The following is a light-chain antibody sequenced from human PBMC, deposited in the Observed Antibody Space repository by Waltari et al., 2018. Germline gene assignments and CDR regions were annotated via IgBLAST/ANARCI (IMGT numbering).Light chain of an antibody. CDR2: VNG. CDR3: QSYDSSLTGSV. Sequence: QSVLTQPPSVSGAPGQRVTISCTGRSSNIGAGYDVPWYQQLPGTAPKLLIFVNGNRPSGVPDRFSGSKSGTSASLAITGLQPEDEADYYCQSYDSSLTGSVFGGGTKVTVL. J-gene: IGLJ2*01. V-gene: IGLV1-40*01. CDR1: SSNIGAGYD.